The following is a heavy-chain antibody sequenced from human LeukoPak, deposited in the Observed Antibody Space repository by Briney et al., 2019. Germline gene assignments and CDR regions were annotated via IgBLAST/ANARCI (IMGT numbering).Heavy chain of an antibody. V-gene: IGHV3-74*01. Sequence: GGSLRLSCAASGFYFANYAMSWVRQAPGRGLVWVSRINNDGSGTTYADSVKGRFTISRDNAKNTLDLHMGDLRPDDMAVYYCVKEGHSSGYCGDFDIWGRGTMVTVSS. J-gene: IGHJ3*02. D-gene: IGHD3-22*01. CDR3: VKEGHSSGYCGDFDI. CDR2: INNDGSGT. CDR1: GFYFANYA.